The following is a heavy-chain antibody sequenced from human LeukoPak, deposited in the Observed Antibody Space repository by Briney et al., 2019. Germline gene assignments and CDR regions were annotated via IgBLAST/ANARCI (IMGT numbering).Heavy chain of an antibody. CDR2: MNPNSGNT. Sequence: ASVKVSCKASGYTFTSYDINWVRQATGQGLEWMGWMNPNSGNTGYAQKLQGRVTMTRNTSISTAYMELSSLRSEDTAVYYCARESGSYFSGDYYYGMDVWGQGTTVTVSS. CDR3: ARESGSYFSGDYYYGMDV. V-gene: IGHV1-8*01. J-gene: IGHJ6*02. CDR1: GYTFTSYD. D-gene: IGHD1-26*01.